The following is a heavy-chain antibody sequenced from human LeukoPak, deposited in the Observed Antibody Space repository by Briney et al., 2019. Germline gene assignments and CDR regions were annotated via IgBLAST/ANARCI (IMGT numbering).Heavy chain of an antibody. J-gene: IGHJ4*02. Sequence: KPSETLSLTCAVYGGSFSGYYWSWIRQPPGKGLEWIGEINHSGSTNYNPSLKSRVTISVDTSKNQFSLKLSSVTAADTAVYYCASTGPTSQFDYWGQGTLVTVSS. CDR2: INHSGST. D-gene: IGHD1-14*01. CDR1: GGSFSGYY. CDR3: ASTGPTSQFDY. V-gene: IGHV4-34*01.